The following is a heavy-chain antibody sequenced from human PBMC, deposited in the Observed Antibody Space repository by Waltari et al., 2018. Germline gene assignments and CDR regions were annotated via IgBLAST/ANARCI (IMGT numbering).Heavy chain of an antibody. V-gene: IGHV4-38-2*01. D-gene: IGHD2-15*01. Sequence: QVQLQESGPGLVKPSETLSLTCAVSGYSISSGYYWGWIRQPPGKGLEWIGSIYHSGSTYYNPSLKSRVTISVDTSKNQFSLKLSSVTAADTAVYYCARGFVVVVAATPRNYYGMDVWGQGTTVTVSS. CDR2: IYHSGST. J-gene: IGHJ6*02. CDR3: ARGFVVVVAATPRNYYGMDV. CDR1: GYSISSGYY.